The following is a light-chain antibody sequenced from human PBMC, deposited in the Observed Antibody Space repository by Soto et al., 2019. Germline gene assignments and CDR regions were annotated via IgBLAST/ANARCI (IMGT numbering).Light chain of an antibody. J-gene: IGKJ4*01. Sequence: DIQMTQSPSTPSASVGDRVTIACRASQSISSWLAWYQQKPGKAPKLXXYDAYSLESGTPSRFSGRRSGTEFTLTIASVQPEDFATYYCQQYSSYSPLTFGGGTKVDIK. CDR1: QSISSW. CDR2: DAY. CDR3: QQYSSYSPLT. V-gene: IGKV1-5*01.